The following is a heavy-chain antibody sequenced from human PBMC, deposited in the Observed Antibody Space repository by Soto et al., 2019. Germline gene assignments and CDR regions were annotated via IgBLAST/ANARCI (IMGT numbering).Heavy chain of an antibody. Sequence: QVQLAQSGAEVKKPGSSVKVSCKASGGTFSSYTISWVRQAPGQGLEWMGRIIPILGIANYAQKFQGRVTITADKSTSTAYMELSSLRSEDTAVYYCARVRGGYAYDAFDIWGQGTMVTVSS. CDR2: IIPILGIA. CDR3: ARVRGGYAYDAFDI. D-gene: IGHD5-12*01. CDR1: GGTFSSYT. J-gene: IGHJ3*02. V-gene: IGHV1-69*02.